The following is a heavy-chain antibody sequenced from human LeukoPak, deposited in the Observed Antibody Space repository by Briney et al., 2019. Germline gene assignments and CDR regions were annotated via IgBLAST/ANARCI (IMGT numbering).Heavy chain of an antibody. CDR3: ARQESEMTTPANRYFDL. V-gene: IGHV1-69*04. D-gene: IGHD2-15*01. CDR2: IIPILGIA. Sequence: ASVKVSCKASGYTFTSYGISWVRQAPGQGLEWMGRIIPILGIANYAQKFQGRVTITADKSTSTAYMELSSLRSEDTAVYYCARQESEMTTPANRYFDLWGQGTLITVSS. CDR1: GYTFTSYG. J-gene: IGHJ4*02.